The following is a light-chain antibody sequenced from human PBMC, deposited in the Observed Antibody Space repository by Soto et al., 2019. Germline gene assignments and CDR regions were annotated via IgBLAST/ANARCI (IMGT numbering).Light chain of an antibody. CDR2: ANN. J-gene: IGLJ1*01. Sequence: QSVLTQPPSVSGAPGQRVTISCTGSSSNIGAGYDVHWYQQLPGTGPKLLIYANNNRPSGVPDRFSGSKSGTSASLAITGLRAEYEADYDCQSYDSSLSGYVFGTGTKVTVL. V-gene: IGLV1-40*01. CDR1: SSNIGAGYD. CDR3: QSYDSSLSGYV.